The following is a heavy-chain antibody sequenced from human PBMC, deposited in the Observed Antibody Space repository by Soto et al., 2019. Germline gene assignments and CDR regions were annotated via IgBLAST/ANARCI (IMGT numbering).Heavy chain of an antibody. D-gene: IGHD1-1*01. Sequence: ASVKVSCKASGYTFTSYDINWVRQATGQGLEWMGWMNPNSGNTGYAQKFQGRVTMTRNTSISTAYMELSSLRSEDTAVYYCARGSAFISDLVQLEREAFDYWGQGTLVTVSS. J-gene: IGHJ4*02. V-gene: IGHV1-8*01. CDR3: ARGSAFISDLVQLEREAFDY. CDR2: MNPNSGNT. CDR1: GYTFTSYD.